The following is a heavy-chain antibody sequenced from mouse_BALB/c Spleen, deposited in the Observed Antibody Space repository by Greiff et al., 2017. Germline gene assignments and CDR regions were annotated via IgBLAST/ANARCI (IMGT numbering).Heavy chain of an antibody. V-gene: IGHV5-17*02. J-gene: IGHJ4*01. CDR2: ISSGSSTI. CDR3: ASHDGYYGGDY. D-gene: IGHD2-3*01. Sequence: EVKVVESGGGLVQPGGSRKLSCAASGFTFSSFGMHWVRQAPEKGLEWVAYISSGSSTIYYADTVKGRFTISRDNPKNTLFLQMTSLRSEDTAMYYCASHDGYYGGDYWGQGTSGTVSS. CDR1: GFTFSSFG.